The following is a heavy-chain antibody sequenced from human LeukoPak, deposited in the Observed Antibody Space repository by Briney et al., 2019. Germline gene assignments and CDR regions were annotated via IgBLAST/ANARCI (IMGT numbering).Heavy chain of an antibody. CDR3: ARAYTTGYGDYGY. V-gene: IGHV1-18*04. CDR2: ISAYNGNT. D-gene: IGHD4-17*01. J-gene: IGHJ4*02. CDR1: GYTFTGYY. Sequence: ASVKVSCKASGYTFTGYYMHWVRQAPGQGLEWMGWISAYNGNTNYAQKLQGRVTMTTDTSTSTAYMELRSLRSDDTAVYYCARAYTTGYGDYGYWGQGTLVTVSS.